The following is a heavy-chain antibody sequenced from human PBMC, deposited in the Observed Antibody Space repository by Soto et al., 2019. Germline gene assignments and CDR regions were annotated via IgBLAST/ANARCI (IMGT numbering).Heavy chain of an antibody. J-gene: IGHJ1*01. CDR1: GYTLTELS. Sequence: ASVKVSCKVSGYTLTELSMHWVRQAPGKGLEWMGGFDPEDGETIYAQKFQGRVTMTEDTSTDTAYMELSSLRSEDTAVYYCATATIFGVANSGYFQHWGQGTLVTVSS. V-gene: IGHV1-24*01. CDR3: ATATIFGVANSGYFQH. D-gene: IGHD3-3*01. CDR2: FDPEDGET.